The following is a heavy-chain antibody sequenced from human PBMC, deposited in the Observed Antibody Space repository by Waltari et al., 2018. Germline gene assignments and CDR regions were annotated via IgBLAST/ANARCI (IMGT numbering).Heavy chain of an antibody. J-gene: IGHJ6*03. CDR2: ISNSGSTV. Sequence: EVQVVESGGGLVQPGGSLRLSCAASGFTFSNYELNRSRQAPGKGMEWVSYISNSGSTVYYADSVKGRFTISSDNAKNSLYLEMNSLRAEDTAVYYCARPSTEYYYYYYYMDVWGKGTTVTVS. CDR3: ARPSTEYYYYYYYMDV. V-gene: IGHV3-48*03. CDR1: GFTFSNYE.